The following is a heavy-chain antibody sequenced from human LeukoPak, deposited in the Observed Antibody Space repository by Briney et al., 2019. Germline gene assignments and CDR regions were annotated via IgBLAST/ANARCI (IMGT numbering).Heavy chain of an antibody. J-gene: IGHJ3*02. V-gene: IGHV3-23*01. D-gene: IGHD3-22*01. CDR1: GLTFSSYA. CDR3: AKEDRIYDSSGYYYVFGAFDI. Sequence: GGSLRLSCAASGLTFSSYAMSWVRQAPGKGLEWVSAISGSGGSTYYADSVKGRFTISRDNSKNTLYLQMNSLRAEDTAVYYCAKEDRIYDSSGYYYVFGAFDIWGQGTMVTVSS. CDR2: ISGSGGST.